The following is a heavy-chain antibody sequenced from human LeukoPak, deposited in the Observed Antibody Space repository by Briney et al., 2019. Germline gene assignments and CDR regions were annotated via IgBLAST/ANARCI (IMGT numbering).Heavy chain of an antibody. Sequence: ASVKVSCKASEYTFTNYYIHWVRQAPGQGLEWMGIINPNGGRTTYAQKLQGRVTMTTDTSTSTVYMELSSLRSEDTAVYYCAGTDYGESFDYWGQGTLVTVSS. CDR2: INPNGGRT. J-gene: IGHJ4*02. CDR3: AGTDYGESFDY. CDR1: EYTFTNYY. D-gene: IGHD4-17*01. V-gene: IGHV1-46*04.